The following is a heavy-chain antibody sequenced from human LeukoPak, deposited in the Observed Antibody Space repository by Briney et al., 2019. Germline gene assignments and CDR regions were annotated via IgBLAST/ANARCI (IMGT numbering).Heavy chain of an antibody. V-gene: IGHV3-23*01. CDR3: AKRSGINYGYFDS. J-gene: IGHJ4*02. D-gene: IGHD1-26*01. CDR1: GSTFSSYS. Sequence: GGSLRLSCAASGSTFSSYSMNWVRQAPGKGLEWVSAITGYGDYTDYADSVKGRFTISRDNSKNTAYLQMNSLRAEDTAVYYCAKRSGINYGYFDSWGQGTLVTVSS. CDR2: ITGYGDYT.